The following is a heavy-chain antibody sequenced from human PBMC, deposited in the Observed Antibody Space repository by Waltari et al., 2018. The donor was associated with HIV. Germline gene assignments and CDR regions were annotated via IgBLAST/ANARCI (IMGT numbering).Heavy chain of an antibody. CDR2: IKSKTDGGKT. CDR1: GFTFSDDW. CDR3: ATEEGYGSGSYLDY. V-gene: IGHV3-15*01. Sequence: EEYLVESGGDLIKPGGCLRLSCSASGFTFSDDWMTWLRQAPGKGLEWVGRIKSKTDGGKTDYAAAVKGRFTISRDDSKNTLFLQMNSLKTEDTAVYYCATEEGYGSGSYLDYWGQGTLLTVSS. D-gene: IGHD3-10*01. J-gene: IGHJ4*02.